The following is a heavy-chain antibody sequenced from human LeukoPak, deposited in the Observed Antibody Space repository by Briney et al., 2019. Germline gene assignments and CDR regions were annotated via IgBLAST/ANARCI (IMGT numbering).Heavy chain of an antibody. V-gene: IGHV3-7*01. CDR2: IKESGSEK. J-gene: IGHJ4*02. CDR3: ARGWGEKGRCRGGTCNNPQFDY. CDR1: GFTFSYYW. D-gene: IGHD2-15*01. Sequence: GGSLRLSCRASGFTFSYYWMTWVRQAPGKGLEWLAHIKESGSEKFCVDSVKGRFTISRDNADNLVYLQMNSLRVEDTAVYYCARGWGEKGRCRGGTCNNPQFDYWGQGILVTVSS.